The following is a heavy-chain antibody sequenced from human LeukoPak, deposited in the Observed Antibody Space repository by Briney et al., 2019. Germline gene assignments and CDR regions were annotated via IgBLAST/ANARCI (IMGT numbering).Heavy chain of an antibody. V-gene: IGHV4-4*07. CDR2: IYTSGST. CDR3: ARAGSGYPYYFDY. D-gene: IGHD3-22*01. J-gene: IGHJ4*02. CDR1: GASISTYY. Sequence: PETLSLTCTVSGASISTYYWSWIRQPAGKGLEWIGRIYTSGSTIYNPSLKSRVTISVDTSKNQFSLKLSSVTAADTAVYYCARAGSGYPYYFDYWGQGTLVTVSS.